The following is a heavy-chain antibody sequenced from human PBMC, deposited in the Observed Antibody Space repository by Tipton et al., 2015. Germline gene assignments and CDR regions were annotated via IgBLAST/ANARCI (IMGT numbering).Heavy chain of an antibody. V-gene: IGHV3-30*04. CDR2: ISYDATQK. J-gene: IGHJ6*02. CDR1: QSTFSHYG. CDR3: ARTKYCSGGSCKDYGMDV. D-gene: IGHD2-15*01. Sequence: SLRLSCASSQSTFSHYGMHWVRQAPGKGLEWVALISYDATQKYYSDSVKGRFTISRDSSQNTLYLQMNSLRAEDTAVYYCARTKYCSGGSCKDYGMDVWGQGTTVTVSS.